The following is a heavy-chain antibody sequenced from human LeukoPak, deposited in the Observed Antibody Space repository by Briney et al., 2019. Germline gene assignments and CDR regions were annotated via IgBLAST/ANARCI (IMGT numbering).Heavy chain of an antibody. J-gene: IGHJ4*02. CDR3: ARDVNNQFDY. V-gene: IGHV3-33*01. Sequence: GRSLRLSCAASGFTFSSYGMPWVRQAPGKGLEWVAVIWYDGRNKYYADSVKGRFTISRDKSTDTLYLQMNSLRAEDMAVYYCARDVNNQFDYWGQGTLVTVSS. CDR2: IWYDGRNK. D-gene: IGHD1-14*01. CDR1: GFTFSSYG.